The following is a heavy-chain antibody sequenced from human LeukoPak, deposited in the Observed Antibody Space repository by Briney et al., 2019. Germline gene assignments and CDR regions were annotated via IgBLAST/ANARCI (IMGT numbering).Heavy chain of an antibody. V-gene: IGHV3-30*02. CDR1: GFSFSSYG. CDR2: IRYDGDKI. CDR3: AKVGGFEPHRRLVGATSFDY. Sequence: PGGSLRLSCAASGFSFSSYGMHWVRQAPGKGLEWVAFIRYDGDKIYYADSVKGRFTISRDNSKNTLYVQMNSLRAEDTAVYYCAKVGGFEPHRRLVGATSFDYWGQGTLVTVSS. D-gene: IGHD1-26*01. J-gene: IGHJ4*02.